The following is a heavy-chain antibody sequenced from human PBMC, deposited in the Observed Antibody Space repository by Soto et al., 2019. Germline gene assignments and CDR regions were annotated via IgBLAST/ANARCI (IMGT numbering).Heavy chain of an antibody. V-gene: IGHV1-18*01. CDR1: GYTFTSYG. Sequence: ASVKVSCKASGYTFTSYGITWVRQAPGQGLEWMGWISAYNGNTNYAQKLQGRVTMTTDTSTSTAYMELRSLRSDDTVVYYCARDSRVVVAATPNYYYYGMDVWGQGTTVTVSS. CDR3: ARDSRVVVAATPNYYYYGMDV. CDR2: ISAYNGNT. D-gene: IGHD2-15*01. J-gene: IGHJ6*02.